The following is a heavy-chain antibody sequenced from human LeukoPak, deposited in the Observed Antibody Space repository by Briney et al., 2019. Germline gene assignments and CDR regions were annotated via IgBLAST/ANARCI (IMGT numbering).Heavy chain of an antibody. CDR1: GFTFDDYA. CDR2: ISGSGGST. J-gene: IGHJ4*02. V-gene: IGHV3-23*01. CDR3: AKDRDSSGYYYFDY. Sequence: PGGSLRLSCAASGFTFDDYAMHWVRHAPGKGLEWVSAISGSGGSTYYADSVKGRFTISRDNSKNTLYLQMNSLRAEDTAVYYCAKDRDSSGYYYFDYWGQGTLVTVSS. D-gene: IGHD3-22*01.